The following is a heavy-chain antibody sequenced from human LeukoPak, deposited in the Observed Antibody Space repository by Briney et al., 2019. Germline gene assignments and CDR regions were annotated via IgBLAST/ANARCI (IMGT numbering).Heavy chain of an antibody. CDR2: ISYDGSNK. Sequence: GRSLRLSCAASGFTFSSYAMHWVRQAPGKWLELVAVISYDGSNKYYADSVKGRFTISRDNSKNTLYLQMNSLRAEDTAVYYCARDKYDILTGYFDYWGQGTLVTVSS. CDR3: ARDKYDILTGYFDY. J-gene: IGHJ4*02. D-gene: IGHD3-9*01. V-gene: IGHV3-30*04. CDR1: GFTFSSYA.